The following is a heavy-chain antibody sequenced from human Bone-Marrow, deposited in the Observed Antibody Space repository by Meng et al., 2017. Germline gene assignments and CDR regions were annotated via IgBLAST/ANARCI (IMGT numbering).Heavy chain of an antibody. J-gene: IGHJ4*02. D-gene: IGHD2-2*01. V-gene: IGHV1-46*01. CDR3: ARDGTFAAIARTFDY. CDR1: GYTFTSYG. CDR2: INPSGGST. Sequence: ASVKVSCKASGYTFTSYGISWVRQAPGQGLEWMGIINPSGGSTSYAQKFQGRVTMTRDTSTSTVYMELSSLRSEDTAVYYCARDGTFAAIARTFDYWGQGTLVTCSS.